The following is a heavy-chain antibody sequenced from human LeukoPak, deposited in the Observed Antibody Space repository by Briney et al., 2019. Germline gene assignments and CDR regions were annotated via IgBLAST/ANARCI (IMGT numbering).Heavy chain of an antibody. V-gene: IGHV4-59*08. Sequence: PSETLSLTCTVSGDSLSDYFLSWIRQPPGKGLEWIGYNSGSTNYNPSLKSRVTILLDRSKNQFSLKLNSVTAADTAVYYCARGRGYGGNYLRSFDIWGQGTMVTVSS. CDR3: ARGRGYGGNYLRSFDI. J-gene: IGHJ3*02. CDR1: GDSLSDYF. CDR2: NSGST. D-gene: IGHD1-26*01.